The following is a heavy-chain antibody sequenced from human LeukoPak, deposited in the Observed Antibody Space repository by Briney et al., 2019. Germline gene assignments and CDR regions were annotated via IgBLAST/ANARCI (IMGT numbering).Heavy chain of an antibody. CDR1: GGSISSYY. CDR3: ASYYYGSGSYFY. CDR2: IYYSGST. V-gene: IGHV4-59*08. J-gene: IGHJ4*02. D-gene: IGHD3-10*01. Sequence: SETLSLTCTVSGGSISSYYWSWIRQPPGRGLEWIGYIYYSGSTNYNPSLKSRVTISVDTSKNQFSLKLSPVTAADTAVYYCASYYYGSGSYFYWGQGTLVTVSS.